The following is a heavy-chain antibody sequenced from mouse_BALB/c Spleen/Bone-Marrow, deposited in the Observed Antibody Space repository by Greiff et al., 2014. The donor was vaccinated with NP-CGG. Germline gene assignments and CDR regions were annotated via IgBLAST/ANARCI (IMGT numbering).Heavy chain of an antibody. J-gene: IGHJ3*01. CDR1: GYSFTIYW. V-gene: IGHV1-61*01. D-gene: IGHD2-4*01. CDR2: IHPSDIET. CDR3: ARGEITAFAY. Sequence: QVQLKESGAELVRPGASVKLSCKASGYSFTIYWMNWVKQRPGQGFEWIGMIHPSDIETRLNQKFKDKATLTVDKSSNTAYMQLSSPTSEDSAVYYCARGEITAFAYWGQGTLVTVSA.